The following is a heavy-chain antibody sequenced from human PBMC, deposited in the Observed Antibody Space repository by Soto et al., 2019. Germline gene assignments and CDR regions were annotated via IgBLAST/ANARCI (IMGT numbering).Heavy chain of an antibody. CDR3: AVRKTGSYFDY. J-gene: IGHJ4*02. V-gene: IGHV3-23*01. D-gene: IGHD1-26*01. CDR1: GFTFSSYA. CDR2: IGASGAGT. Sequence: EVQLLEYGGGLVQPGGSLRLSCAASGFTFSSYAMSWVRQAPGKGLEWVSGIGASGAGTYYADFVKGRFIISRDNSKNTLHLQMNSLRAEDTAVYYCAVRKTGSYFDYWGQGTLVTVSS.